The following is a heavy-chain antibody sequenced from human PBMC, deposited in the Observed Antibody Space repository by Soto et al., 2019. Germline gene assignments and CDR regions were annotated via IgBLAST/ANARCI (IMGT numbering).Heavy chain of an antibody. Sequence: ASVKVSCKASGYTFTSYYMHWVRQAPGQGLEWMGIINPSGGSTSYAQKFQGRVTMTRDTSTSTVYMELNSLRTEDTAVYYCAKDGIRGIHIDTWGQGTLVTVSS. V-gene: IGHV1-46*01. J-gene: IGHJ5*02. CDR3: AKDGIRGIHIDT. CDR1: GYTFTSYY. D-gene: IGHD3-22*01. CDR2: INPSGGST.